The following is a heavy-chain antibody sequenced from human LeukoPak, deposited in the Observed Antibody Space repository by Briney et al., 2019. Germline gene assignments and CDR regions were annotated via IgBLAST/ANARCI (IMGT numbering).Heavy chain of an antibody. Sequence: SETLSLTCTVSGGSVSSGSYYWSWIQQPPGQGLEWNGYIYYSASTNYNPSLKSRVTISVDTSNNQFSLKLSSVTAADTAVYYCARAVVVTAITYFQHWGQGTLVTVSS. D-gene: IGHD2-21*02. J-gene: IGHJ1*01. V-gene: IGHV4-61*01. CDR3: ARAVVVTAITYFQH. CDR1: GGSVSSGSYY. CDR2: IYYSAST.